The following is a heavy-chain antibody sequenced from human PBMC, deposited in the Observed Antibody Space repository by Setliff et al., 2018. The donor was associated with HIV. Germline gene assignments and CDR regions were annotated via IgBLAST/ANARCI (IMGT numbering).Heavy chain of an antibody. V-gene: IGHV1-2*02. CDR2: INPNSGGT. J-gene: IGHJ5*02. CDR3: ARDPFLWEVTPP. Sequence: ASVKVSCTASGYTFTNYYLHWVRQAPGQGLEWMGWINPNSGGTNYAQKFQGRVTMTRDTSISTAYMELSRLRYDDTAIYYCARDPFLWEVTPPWGQGTLVTVSS. D-gene: IGHD3-10*01. CDR1: GYTFTNYY.